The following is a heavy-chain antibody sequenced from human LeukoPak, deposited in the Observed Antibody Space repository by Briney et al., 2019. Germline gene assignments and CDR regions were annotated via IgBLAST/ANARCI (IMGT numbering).Heavy chain of an antibody. D-gene: IGHD3-16*01. V-gene: IGHV4-34*01. Sequence: SETLSLTCAVYGGSFSGYYWSWIRQPPGKGLEWIGEINHSGSTNYNPSLKSRVTISVDTSKNQFSLKLSSVTAADTAVYYCARKKLWRGYTGQNLDYCGQGTMVTVS. J-gene: IGHJ4*02. CDR2: INHSGST. CDR1: GGSFSGYY. CDR3: ARKKLWRGYTGQNLDY.